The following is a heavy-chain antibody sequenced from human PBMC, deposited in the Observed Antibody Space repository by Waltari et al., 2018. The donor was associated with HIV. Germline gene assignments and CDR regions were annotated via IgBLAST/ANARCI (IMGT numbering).Heavy chain of an antibody. J-gene: IGHJ4*02. V-gene: IGHV4-39*01. Sequence: QLQLQESGPGLVKPSETLSLTCTVSGDSITRRPYYWDWIRQPPGKGLEWIGTIFYTGTTYYYPSLKSRVTISADTSKNEVSLKLSSVTAADSAVFYCAGHVDRIRDGFDYWGQGILVTVSS. D-gene: IGHD3-10*01. CDR3: AGHVDRIRDGFDY. CDR2: IFYTGTT. CDR1: GDSITRRPYY.